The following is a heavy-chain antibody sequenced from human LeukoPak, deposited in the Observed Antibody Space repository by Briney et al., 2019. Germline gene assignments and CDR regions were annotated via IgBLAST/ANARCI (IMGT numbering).Heavy chain of an antibody. V-gene: IGHV3-7*01. CDR1: GFTFSSYW. CDR3: ARVITVYNVYEEVAEYFQY. D-gene: IGHD5/OR15-5a*01. J-gene: IGHJ1*01. Sequence: GGSLRLSCAASGFTFSSYWMSWVRQAPGKGLEWVANINQDGSEKYYVDSVRGRFSISRDNSKNSLYLQMNSLRADDTAVYYCARVITVYNVYEEVAEYFQYWGQGTLVTVSS. CDR2: INQDGSEK.